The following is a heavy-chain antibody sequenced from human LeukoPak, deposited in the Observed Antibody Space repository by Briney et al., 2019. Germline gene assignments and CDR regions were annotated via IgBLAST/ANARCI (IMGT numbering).Heavy chain of an antibody. CDR1: GFTFSSYV. D-gene: IGHD3-10*01. Sequence: GGSLRLSCAASGFTFSSYVMSWVRQAPGKGLEWVSAISGSGGSTYYADSVKGRFTISRDNSKNTLYLQMNSLRAEDTAVYYCAKALYYYGSGSYYFVYWGQGTLVTVSS. J-gene: IGHJ4*02. V-gene: IGHV3-23*01. CDR3: AKALYYYGSGSYYFVY. CDR2: ISGSGGST.